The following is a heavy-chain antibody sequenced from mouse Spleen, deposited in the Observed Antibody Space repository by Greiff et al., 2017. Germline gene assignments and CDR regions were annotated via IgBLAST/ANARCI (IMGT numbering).Heavy chain of an antibody. V-gene: IGHV1-42*01. D-gene: IGHD2-12*01. Sequence: VQLQQSGPELVKPGASVKISCKASGYSFTGYYTNWVKQSPEKSLEWIGEINPSTGGTTYNQKFKAKATLTVDKSSSTAYMQLKSLTSEDSAVYYCARREDDGAWFAYWGQGTLVTVSA. CDR3: ARREDDGAWFAY. J-gene: IGHJ3*01. CDR2: INPSTGGT. CDR1: GYSFTGYY.